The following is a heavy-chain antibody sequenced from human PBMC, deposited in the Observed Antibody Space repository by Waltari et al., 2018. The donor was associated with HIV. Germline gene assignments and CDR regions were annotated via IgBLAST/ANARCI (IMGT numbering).Heavy chain of an antibody. V-gene: IGHV4-39*01. CDR3: ARSPRGEQWLAY. D-gene: IGHD6-19*01. CDR2: IFYNGGA. CDR1: GGSISSSSYF. J-gene: IGHJ1*01. Sequence: QLQLQESGPGLVQPSETLSLTCTVSGGSISSSSYFWGWLRQSPGQGLDWIGSIFYNGGANDNPSLKIRATLSVDTAKNQFSLKLNSVTAADTAVYYCARSPRGEQWLAYWGQGTLVTVSS.